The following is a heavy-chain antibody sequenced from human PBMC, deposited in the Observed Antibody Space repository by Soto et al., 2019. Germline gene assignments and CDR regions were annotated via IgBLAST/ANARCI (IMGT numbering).Heavy chain of an antibody. Sequence: SETLSLTCAVSGGSISSGGYSWSWIRQPPGKGLEWIGYIYHSGSTYYNPSLKSRVTISVDRSKNQFSLKLSSVTAAETDVYCCDRDRVVPAAIGASWFDPWGHGTLVTVSS. CDR3: DRDRVVPAAIGASWFDP. CDR1: GGSISSGGYS. V-gene: IGHV4-30-2*01. CDR2: IYHSGST. J-gene: IGHJ5*02. D-gene: IGHD2-2*02.